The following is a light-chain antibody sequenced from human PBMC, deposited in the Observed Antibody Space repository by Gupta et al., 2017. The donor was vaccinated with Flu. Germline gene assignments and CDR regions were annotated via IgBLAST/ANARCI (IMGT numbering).Light chain of an antibody. J-gene: IGKJ2*01. CDR3: LQYGSSPEYT. V-gene: IGKV3-20*01. CDR2: GAS. Sequence: EFVLTQSPGTLSLSPGQRATLSCRASQSVSSYLAWYQQRPGQAPRLLIYGASSRAPGIPDRFSGGGSGTDFTLTISRLEPEDFAVYYCLQYGSSPEYTFGQGTKLEI. CDR1: QSVSSY.